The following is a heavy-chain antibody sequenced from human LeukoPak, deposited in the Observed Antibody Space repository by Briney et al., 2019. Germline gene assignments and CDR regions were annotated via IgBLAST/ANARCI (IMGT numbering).Heavy chain of an antibody. CDR3: AKDSSSWIYNWFDP. J-gene: IGHJ5*02. D-gene: IGHD6-13*01. CDR2: ISSSSSYI. CDR1: GFTFSSYS. V-gene: IGHV3-21*04. Sequence: GGSLRLSCAASGFTFSSYSMNWVRQAPGKGLEWVSSISSSSSYIYYADSVKGRFTISRDNAKNSLYLQMTSLRAEDTALYYCAKDSSSWIYNWFDPWGQGTLVTVSS.